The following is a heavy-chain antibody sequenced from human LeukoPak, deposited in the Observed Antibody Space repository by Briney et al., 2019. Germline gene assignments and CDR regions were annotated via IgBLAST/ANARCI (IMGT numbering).Heavy chain of an antibody. Sequence: SETLPLTCAVYAGSFSGYYWSWIRQPPGKGLEWIGEINHSGSTNHNPSLKSRVTILVDTSKNQFSLKLSSVTAADTAVYYCARGAYYYDSSGYSEFDYWGQGTLVTVSS. CDR3: ARGAYYYDSSGYSEFDY. CDR2: INHSGST. J-gene: IGHJ4*02. V-gene: IGHV4-34*01. CDR1: AGSFSGYY. D-gene: IGHD3-22*01.